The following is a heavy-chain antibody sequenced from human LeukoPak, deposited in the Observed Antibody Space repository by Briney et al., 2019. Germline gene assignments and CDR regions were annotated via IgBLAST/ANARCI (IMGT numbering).Heavy chain of an antibody. CDR1: GGTFSSCA. D-gene: IGHD3-9*01. CDR3: ARDTYYDILTGSPGPYGMDV. Sequence: SVNVSCKASGGTFSSCAIHWVRQAPGQGLEWMGRIIPILGIANYAQKFQGRVTITADKSTSTAYMELSSLRSEDTAVYYCARDTYYDILTGSPGPYGMDVWGQGTTVTVSS. CDR2: IIPILGIA. J-gene: IGHJ6*02. V-gene: IGHV1-69*04.